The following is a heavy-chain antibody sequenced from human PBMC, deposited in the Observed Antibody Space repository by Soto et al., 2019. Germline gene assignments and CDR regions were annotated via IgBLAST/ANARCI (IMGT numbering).Heavy chain of an antibody. CDR2: IIPLFGTP. Sequence: QVQLVQSGAEVKKPGSSVKVSCKASGGIFSTYAISWLRQAPGQGLEWMGGIIPLFGTPNYAQRFQGRVTITAAESTSTAYMELSRLRSEDTAVYYCAIDRDDYGSGNYYNRIDFWGQGTLVTVSS. J-gene: IGHJ4*02. D-gene: IGHD3-10*01. CDR1: GGIFSTYA. CDR3: AIDRDDYGSGNYYNRIDF. V-gene: IGHV1-69*01.